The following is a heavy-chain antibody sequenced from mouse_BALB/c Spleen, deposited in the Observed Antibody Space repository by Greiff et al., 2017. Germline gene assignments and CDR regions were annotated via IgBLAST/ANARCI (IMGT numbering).Heavy chain of an antibody. Sequence: DVKLVESGGGLVKPGGSLKLSCAASGFTFSSYTMSWVRQTPEKRLEWVATISSGGSYTYYPDSVKGRFTISRDNAKNTLYLQMSSLKSEDTAMYYCTREATTATGGFFAYWGQGTLVTVSA. CDR3: TREATTATGGFFAY. D-gene: IGHD1-2*01. J-gene: IGHJ3*01. CDR1: GFTFSSYT. CDR2: ISSGGSYT. V-gene: IGHV5-6-4*01.